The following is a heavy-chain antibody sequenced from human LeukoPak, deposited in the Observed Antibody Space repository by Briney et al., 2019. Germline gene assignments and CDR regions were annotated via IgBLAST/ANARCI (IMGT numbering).Heavy chain of an antibody. CDR1: GYTFTSYD. J-gene: IGHJ4*02. D-gene: IGHD3-3*01. CDR3: ARGLTIFGVVSMDGY. V-gene: IGHV1-8*03. CDR2: MNPNSDNT. Sequence: ASVKVSCKASGYTFTSYDINWVRQATGQGLEWMGWMNPNSDNTGYAQKFQGRVTITRNTSISTAYMELSSLRSEDTAVYYCARGLTIFGVVSMDGYWGQGTLVTVSS.